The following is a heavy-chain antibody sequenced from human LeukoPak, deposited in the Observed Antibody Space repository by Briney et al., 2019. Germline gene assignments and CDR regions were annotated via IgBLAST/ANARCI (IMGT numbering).Heavy chain of an antibody. CDR2: ISSSSSYI. J-gene: IGHJ6*03. Sequence: PGGSLRLSCAASGFTFSSYSMNWVRQAPGKGLEWVSSISSSSSYIYYADSVKGRFTISRDNAKNSLYLQMSSLRAEDTAVYYCAREEVAGTRWYYYYYYMDVWGKGTTVTVSS. CDR3: AREEVAGTRWYYYYYYMDV. D-gene: IGHD6-19*01. V-gene: IGHV3-21*01. CDR1: GFTFSSYS.